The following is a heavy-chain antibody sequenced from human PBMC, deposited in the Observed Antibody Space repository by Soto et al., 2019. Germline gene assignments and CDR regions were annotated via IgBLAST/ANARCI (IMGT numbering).Heavy chain of an antibody. J-gene: IGHJ5*02. V-gene: IGHV1-24*01. CDR1: GYTLTELS. CDR2: FDPEDGET. CDR3: ATNSGSQGWFDP. Sequence: ASVKVSCKVSGYTLTELSMHWVRQAPGKGLEWMGGFDPEDGETIYAQKFQGRVTMTEDTSTDTAYMELSSLRSEDTAVYYCATNSGSQGWFDPWGQGTLVTVSS. D-gene: IGHD1-26*01.